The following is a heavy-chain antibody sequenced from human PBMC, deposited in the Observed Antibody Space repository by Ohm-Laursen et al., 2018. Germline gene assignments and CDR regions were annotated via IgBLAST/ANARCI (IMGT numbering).Heavy chain of an antibody. CDR1: GFTFSNYG. CDR2: IWYDGSNK. CDR3: AKGGVDISFYFAMDV. J-gene: IGHJ6*02. V-gene: IGHV3-30*02. Sequence: SLRLSCTASGFTFSNYGMHWVRQAPGKGLGWVALIWYDGSNKYYADSVKGRSTISRDNSKNTVYLQMDSLRAEDTALYYCAKGGVDISFYFAMDVWGQGTTVTVSS. D-gene: IGHD2-2*03.